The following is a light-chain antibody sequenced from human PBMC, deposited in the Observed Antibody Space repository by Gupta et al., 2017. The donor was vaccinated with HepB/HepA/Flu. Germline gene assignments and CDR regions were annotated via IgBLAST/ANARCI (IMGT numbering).Light chain of an antibody. J-gene: IGKJ2*01. CDR1: QSISSN. CDR3: QQSDSAPYT. Sequence: DIEMTQSPSSLSASLGDRVTITCRASQSISSNLNWYQQKPGKAPKLLIYAASSVQSGVPSRFSGSGSGTDFTLTISRLQPEDFAAYYCQQSDSAPYTFGQGTKVDIK. V-gene: IGKV1-39*01. CDR2: AAS.